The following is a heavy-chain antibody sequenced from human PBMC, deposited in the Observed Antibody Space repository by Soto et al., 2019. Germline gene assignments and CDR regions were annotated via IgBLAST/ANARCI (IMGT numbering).Heavy chain of an antibody. CDR3: ARGGYYFYMDV. V-gene: IGHV4-4*02. CDR1: GGSISISNW. Sequence: QVQLQESGPGLVKPSETLSLTCAGSGGSISISNWWSWVRQTPGKGLEWIGQIHHSGSTNYSPSLTSRVTISVDKSKNQFSLKMNSVTAADTAVYYCARGGYYFYMDVWGKGTTVTVSS. CDR2: IHHSGST. J-gene: IGHJ6*03. D-gene: IGHD1-26*01.